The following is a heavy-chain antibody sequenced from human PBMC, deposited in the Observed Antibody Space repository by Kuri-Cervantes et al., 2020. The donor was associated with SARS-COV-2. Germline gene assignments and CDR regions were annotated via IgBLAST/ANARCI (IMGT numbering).Heavy chain of an antibody. Sequence: SVKVSCKASGGTFRNYAISWVRQAPGQGLGWMGGIIPVFSAPKYAQNFRDRVTITADKSTNTAYMDLSGLTSEDTAVYYCARGRVAPAGILFNSWGQGTLVTVSS. J-gene: IGHJ5*02. V-gene: IGHV1-69*06. D-gene: IGHD2-2*02. CDR1: GGTFRNYA. CDR3: ARGRVAPAGILFNS. CDR2: IIPVFSAP.